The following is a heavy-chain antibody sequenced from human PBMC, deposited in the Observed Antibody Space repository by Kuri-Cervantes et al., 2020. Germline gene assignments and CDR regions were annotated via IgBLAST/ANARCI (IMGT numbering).Heavy chain of an antibody. Sequence: ESLKISCAVSGYSISSGYYWGWIRQPPGKGLEWIGYIYYRGNTNYSPSLKSRVTISVDTSKNQFSLKLSSVTAADTAVYYCARGGKSITGSTGYFDYWGQGTLVTVSS. J-gene: IGHJ4*02. CDR2: IYYRGNT. CDR3: ARGGKSITGSTGYFDY. V-gene: IGHV4-61*01. D-gene: IGHD1-7*01. CDR1: GYSISSGYY.